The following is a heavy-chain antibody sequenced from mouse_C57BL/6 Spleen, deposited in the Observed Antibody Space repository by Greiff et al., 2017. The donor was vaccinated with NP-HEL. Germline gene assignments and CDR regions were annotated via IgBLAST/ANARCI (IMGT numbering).Heavy chain of an antibody. J-gene: IGHJ2*01. Sequence: EVKVEESRGGLVQPGGSMKLSCVASGFTFSNYWMNWVRQSPEKGLEWVAQIRLKSGNYATHYAESVKGRFTISRDDSKSSVYLQMNNLRAEDTGMYYCTGGYFDDWGQGTTLTVSS. CDR2: IRLKSGNYAT. V-gene: IGHV6-3*01. CDR1: GFTFSNYW. CDR3: TGGYFDD.